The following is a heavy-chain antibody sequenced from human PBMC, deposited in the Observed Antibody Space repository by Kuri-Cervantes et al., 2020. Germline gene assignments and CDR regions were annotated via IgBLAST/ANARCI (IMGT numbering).Heavy chain of an antibody. J-gene: IGHJ4*02. CDR1: GFTISSYS. Sequence: GESLKISCAASGFTISSYSVNWVRQAPGKGLEWVSYIIRSTTTIYYADSVKGRFTISRDDAKNTLYLQMNSLRAEDTAVYYCAKVLGYSYGFFDYWGQGTLVTVSS. D-gene: IGHD5-18*01. CDR3: AKVLGYSYGFFDY. V-gene: IGHV3-48*01. CDR2: IIRSTTTI.